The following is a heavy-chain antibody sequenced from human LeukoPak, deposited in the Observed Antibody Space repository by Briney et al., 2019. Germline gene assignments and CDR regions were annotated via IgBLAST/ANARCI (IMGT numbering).Heavy chain of an antibody. Sequence: SETLSLTCIVSGSSINNYYWGWIRQPPGKGLEWIGSIYYSGSTYYNPSLKSRVTISVDTSKNQFSLKLSSVTAADTAVYYCARDSSPLYSYATPYYFDYWGQGTLVTVSS. J-gene: IGHJ4*02. CDR1: GSSINNYY. D-gene: IGHD5-18*01. V-gene: IGHV4-39*07. CDR2: IYYSGST. CDR3: ARDSSPLYSYATPYYFDY.